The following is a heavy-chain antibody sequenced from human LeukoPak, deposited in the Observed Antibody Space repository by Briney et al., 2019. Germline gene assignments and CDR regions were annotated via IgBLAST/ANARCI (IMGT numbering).Heavy chain of an antibody. CDR1: GGTFSSYA. V-gene: IGHV1-69*13. D-gene: IGHD3-3*01. CDR2: ITPIFGTA. CDR3: ARDWSRDDFWSGYYMDV. J-gene: IGHJ6*03. Sequence: ASVKVSCKASGGTFSSYAISWVRQAPGQGLEWMGGITPIFGTANYAQKFQGRVTITADESTSTAYMELSSLRSEDTAVYYCARDWSRDDFWSGYYMDVWGKGTTVTVSS.